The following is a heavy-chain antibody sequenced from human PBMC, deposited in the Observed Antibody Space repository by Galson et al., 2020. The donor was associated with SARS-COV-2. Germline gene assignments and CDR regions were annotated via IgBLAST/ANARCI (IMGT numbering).Heavy chain of an antibody. CDR2: MYWDDDK. CDR3: AHVYYDILTGYQNWFDP. J-gene: IGHJ5*02. D-gene: IGHD3-9*01. Sequence: KMSGPTLVKPTHTLTLTCTFSGFSLSTSGVGVGWIRQPPGKALEWLALMYWDDDKRYSPSLKSRLTITKDTSKNQVVLTMTNMDPVDTATYYCAHVYYDILTGYQNWFDPWGQGTLVTVSS. CDR1: GFSLSTSGVG. V-gene: IGHV2-5*02.